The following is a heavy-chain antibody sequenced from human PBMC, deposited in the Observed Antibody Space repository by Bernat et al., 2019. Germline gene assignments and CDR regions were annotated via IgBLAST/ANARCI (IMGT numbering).Heavy chain of an antibody. Sequence: EVQLVETGGGLIQPGGSLRLSCAASGLTVSSNYMSWVRQTPGKGLEWVSVIYSGGATYYADSVQGRVTISRDNSKNTLDLQMNSLGGADTAVYYCASFYGSGSYYVDSWGQGALVTVSS. V-gene: IGHV3-53*02. CDR3: ASFYGSGSYYVDS. CDR1: GLTVSSNY. J-gene: IGHJ4*02. D-gene: IGHD3-10*01. CDR2: IYSGGAT.